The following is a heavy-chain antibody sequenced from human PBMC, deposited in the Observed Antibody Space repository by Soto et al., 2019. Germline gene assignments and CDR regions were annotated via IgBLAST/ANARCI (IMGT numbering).Heavy chain of an antibody. J-gene: IGHJ4*02. Sequence: EVQLVESGGGLVQPGGSLKLSCAASGFTLSDSAMHWVRQASGKGLEWVGRIRSKVNTYATAYAASVKGRFTISRDDSMNTTYLQMNSLIAEETAVYECARCREWPGMAPLDYWGQGTLVTVSS. CDR3: ARCREWPGMAPLDY. D-gene: IGHD5-18*01. CDR2: IRSKVNTYAT. V-gene: IGHV3-73*02. CDR1: GFTLSDSA.